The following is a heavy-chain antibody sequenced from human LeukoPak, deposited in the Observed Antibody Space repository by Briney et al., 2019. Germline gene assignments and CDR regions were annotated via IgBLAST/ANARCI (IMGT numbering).Heavy chain of an antibody. D-gene: IGHD3-10*01. CDR1: GGSISSSSYY. V-gene: IGHV4-39*07. CDR2: IYYSGST. CDR3: ARDPRFGELSFDY. Sequence: SETLSLTCTVSGGSISSSSYYWGWIRQPPGKGLEWIGSIYYSGSTYYNPSLKSRVTISVDTSKNQFSLKLSSVTAADTAVYYCARDPRFGELSFDYWGQGTLVTVSS. J-gene: IGHJ4*02.